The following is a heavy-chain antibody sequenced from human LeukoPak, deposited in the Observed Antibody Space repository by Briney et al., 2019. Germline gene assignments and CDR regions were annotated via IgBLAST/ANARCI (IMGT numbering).Heavy chain of an antibody. J-gene: IGHJ4*02. CDR3: ARGVNYYDYVWGSYRLFDY. CDR2: INHSGST. V-gene: IGHV4-34*01. D-gene: IGHD3-16*02. CDR1: GGSFSGYY. Sequence: SENLSLTCAVYGGSFSGYYWSWIRQPPGKGLEWIGEINHSGSTNYNPSLKSRVTISVDTSQNQFSLKLSSVTAADTAVYYCARGVNYYDYVWGSYRLFDYWGQGTPVTVSS.